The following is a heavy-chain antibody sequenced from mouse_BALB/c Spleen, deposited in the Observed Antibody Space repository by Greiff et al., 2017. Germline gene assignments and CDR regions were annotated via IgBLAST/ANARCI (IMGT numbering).Heavy chain of an antibody. CDR3: ARVLTGRPYYYAMDY. V-gene: IGHV5-15*02. D-gene: IGHD4-1*01. CDR2: ISNLAYSI. Sequence: EVHLVESGGGLVQPGGSRKLSCAASGFTFSDYGMAWVRQAPGKGPEWVAFISNLAYSIYYADTVTGRFTISRENAKNTLYLEMSSLRSEDTAMYYCARVLTGRPYYYAMDYWGQGTSVTVSS. CDR1: GFTFSDYG. J-gene: IGHJ4*01.